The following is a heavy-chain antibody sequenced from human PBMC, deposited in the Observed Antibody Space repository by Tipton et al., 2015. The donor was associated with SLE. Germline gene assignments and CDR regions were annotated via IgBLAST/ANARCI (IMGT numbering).Heavy chain of an antibody. CDR2: ISGSGGST. V-gene: IGHV3-23*01. CDR3: AKGGYGSGSYYSVY. Sequence: SLRLSCAASGFTFSSYAMSWVRQAPGKGLEWVSGISGSGGSTYYADSVKGRFTISRDNSKNTLYLQMNSLRAEDTAVYYCAKGGYGSGSYYSVYWGQGTLVTVSS. J-gene: IGHJ4*02. D-gene: IGHD3-10*01. CDR1: GFTFSSYA.